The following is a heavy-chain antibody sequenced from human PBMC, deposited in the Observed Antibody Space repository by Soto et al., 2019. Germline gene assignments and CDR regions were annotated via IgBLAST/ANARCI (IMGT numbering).Heavy chain of an antibody. Sequence: GGSLRLSCAASGFTFSSYSMNWVRQAPGKGLEWVSSITYSSSTIYYADSVKGRFTISRDNARNSLYLQMNRLRDEDTAVYYCAREKAFIRVATIIDYWGQGTLVTVSS. V-gene: IGHV3-48*02. J-gene: IGHJ4*02. CDR2: ITYSSSTI. CDR3: AREKAFIRVATIIDY. D-gene: IGHD5-12*01. CDR1: GFTFSSYS.